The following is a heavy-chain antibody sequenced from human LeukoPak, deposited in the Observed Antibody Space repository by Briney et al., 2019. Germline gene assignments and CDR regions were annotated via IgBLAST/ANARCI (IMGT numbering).Heavy chain of an antibody. Sequence: SGTLSLTCGVSGGSIGGTNWWSWVRQPPGQGLEWIGEISLRGLTNYNPSLRSRLTMSLDESKNQVSLNLTSVTAADTAVYYCARALVRATMVWYFDLWGRGTLVTVSS. CDR1: GGSIGGTNW. V-gene: IGHV4-4*02. CDR3: ARALVRATMVWYFDL. J-gene: IGHJ2*01. CDR2: ISLRGLT. D-gene: IGHD5-12*01.